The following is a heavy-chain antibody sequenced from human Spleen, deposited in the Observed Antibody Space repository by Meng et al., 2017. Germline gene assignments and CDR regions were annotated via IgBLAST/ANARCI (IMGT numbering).Heavy chain of an antibody. J-gene: IGHJ6*02. CDR1: GFSFSDYY. D-gene: IGHD6-19*01. Sequence: GESLKISCAASGFSFSDYYMTWIRQAPGKGLEWVSYISSSDNTIYYADSVKGRFTISRDNAKNSLYLQMNSLRAEDTAVYYCARAPGLGYYGMDVWDQGTTVTVSS. CDR3: ARAPGLGYYGMDV. CDR2: ISSSDNTI. V-gene: IGHV3-11*01.